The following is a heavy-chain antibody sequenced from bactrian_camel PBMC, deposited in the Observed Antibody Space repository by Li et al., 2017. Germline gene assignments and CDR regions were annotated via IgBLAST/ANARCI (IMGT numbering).Heavy chain of an antibody. CDR3: AARQPCRVWLGYEDPGEYNI. V-gene: IGHV3S40*01. CDR1: RYTYRL. CDR2: TTSGGGST. Sequence: DVQLVESGGGSVQAGGSLRLSCAASRYTYRLTWFRQAPGKEREGVASTTSGGGSTAYADSVKGRFTISQDNTKNVLYLQVNSLQPEDTAMCYCAARQPCRVWLGYEDPGEYNIWGQGTQVTVS. D-gene: IGHD1*01. J-gene: IGHJ4*01.